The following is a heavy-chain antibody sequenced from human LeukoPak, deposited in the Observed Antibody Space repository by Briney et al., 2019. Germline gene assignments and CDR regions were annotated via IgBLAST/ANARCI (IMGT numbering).Heavy chain of an antibody. J-gene: IGHJ4*02. CDR2: ITGSGATT. V-gene: IGHV3-23*01. CDR3: AKARGYSYGYSFDY. Sequence: GGSLRLSCAASGFTFSDYWMHWVRQAPGKGLEWVSIITGSGATTYYADSVKGRFTISRDNSKNTLYLQMNNLRAEDTAVYYCAKARGYSYGYSFDYWGQGTLVTVSS. D-gene: IGHD5-18*01. CDR1: GFTFSDYW.